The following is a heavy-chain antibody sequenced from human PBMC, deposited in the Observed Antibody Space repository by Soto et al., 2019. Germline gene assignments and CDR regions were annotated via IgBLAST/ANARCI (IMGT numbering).Heavy chain of an antibody. D-gene: IGHD2-15*01. CDR1: GGTFSSYA. CDR2: IIPIFGTA. Sequence: QVQLVQSGAEVKKPGSSVKVSCKASGGTFSSYAISWVRQAPGQGLEWMGGIIPIFGTANYAQKFQGRVTITADKSTSTAYMELSSLRSEDTAVYYCASTLKEYNRSSSYHHYNIGYWGQGTLVTVSS. J-gene: IGHJ4*02. CDR3: ASTLKEYNRSSSYHHYNIGY. V-gene: IGHV1-69*06.